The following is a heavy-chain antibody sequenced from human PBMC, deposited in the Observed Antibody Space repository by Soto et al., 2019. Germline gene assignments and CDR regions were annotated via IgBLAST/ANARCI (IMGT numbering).Heavy chain of an antibody. Sequence: QVQLVQSGAEVKKPGSSVKVSCKASGGTFSSYAISWLRQAPGQGLEGMGGIIPIFGTANYAQKFQGRVTITADESTSTAYMELSSLRSEDTAVYYCASLENWNYYYYGMDVWGQGTTATVSS. CDR3: ASLENWNYYYYGMDV. V-gene: IGHV1-69*01. D-gene: IGHD1-1*01. J-gene: IGHJ6*02. CDR1: GGTFSSYA. CDR2: IIPIFGTA.